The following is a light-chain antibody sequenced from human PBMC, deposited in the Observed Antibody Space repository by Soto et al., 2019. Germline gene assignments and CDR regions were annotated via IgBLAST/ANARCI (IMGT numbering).Light chain of an antibody. CDR2: GAS. J-gene: IGKJ5*01. CDR3: QQYNNWPIT. V-gene: IGKV3-15*01. CDR1: QTILSN. Sequence: EVVITQSPPTLSVSPGERAPLSCRASQTILSNLAWYQRKPGQAPRLLLYGASTRATGIPARFSGGGSGTEFTLTISSLQSEDFAVYYCQQYNNWPITFGQGTRLEIK.